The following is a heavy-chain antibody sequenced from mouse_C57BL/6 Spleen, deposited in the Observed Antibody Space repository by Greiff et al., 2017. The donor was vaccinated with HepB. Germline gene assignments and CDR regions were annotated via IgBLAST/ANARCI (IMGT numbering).Heavy chain of an antibody. V-gene: IGHV1-69*01. CDR2: IDPSDSYT. CDR3: ARRRFLRYAMDY. J-gene: IGHJ4*01. Sequence: QVQLQQPGAELVMPGASVKLSCKASGYTFTSYWMHWVKQRPGQGLEWIGEIDPSDSYTNYNQKFKGKSTLTVDKSSSTAYMQLSSLTSEDSAVYYCARRRFLRYAMDYWGQGTSVTVSS. CDR1: GYTFTSYW. D-gene: IGHD1-1*01.